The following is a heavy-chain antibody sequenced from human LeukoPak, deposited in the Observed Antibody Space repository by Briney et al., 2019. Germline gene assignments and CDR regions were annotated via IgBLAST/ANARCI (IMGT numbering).Heavy chain of an antibody. V-gene: IGHV1-2*02. Sequence: GASVKVSCKASGYTFTSYDINWVRQATGQGLEWMGWINPNSGDTNYAQKFQGRVTMTRDTSISTAYMELSRLRSDDTAVYYCARVVTPRYCSTTSCYWKGWFDPWGQGTLVTVSS. J-gene: IGHJ5*02. CDR3: ARVVTPRYCSTTSCYWKGWFDP. CDR2: INPNSGDT. D-gene: IGHD2-2*01. CDR1: GYTFTSYD.